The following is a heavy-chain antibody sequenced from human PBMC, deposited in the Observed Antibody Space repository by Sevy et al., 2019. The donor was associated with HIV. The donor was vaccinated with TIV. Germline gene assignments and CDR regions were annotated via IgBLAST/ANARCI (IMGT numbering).Heavy chain of an antibody. CDR2: IRSKDYGGAT. CDR1: GFTFGDYA. J-gene: IGHJ4*02. CDR3: TRGYYYDSSGYSDY. V-gene: IGHV3-49*03. Sequence: GGSLRLSCTGSGFTFGDYAMSWFRQAPGMGLEWVGFIRSKDYGGATEYAASVKGRFTISRDDSKSIDGLPMNSLKTEDTAVYYCTRGYYYDSSGYSDYWGQGTLVTVSS. D-gene: IGHD3-22*01.